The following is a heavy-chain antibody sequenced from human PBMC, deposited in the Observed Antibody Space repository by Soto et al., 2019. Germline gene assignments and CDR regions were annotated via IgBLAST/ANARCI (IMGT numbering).Heavy chain of an antibody. D-gene: IGHD4-4*01. CDR3: ARVGTVTGHYGMDV. CDR2: TRNKANSYTT. V-gene: IGHV3-72*01. CDR1: GFTFSDHY. Sequence: GGSLRLSCAASGFTFSDHYMDWVRQAPGKGLEWVGRTRNKANSYTTEYAASVKGRFTISRDDSKNSLYVQMNSLKSEDTAVYYCARVGTVTGHYGMDVWGPGTTVTVSS. J-gene: IGHJ6*02.